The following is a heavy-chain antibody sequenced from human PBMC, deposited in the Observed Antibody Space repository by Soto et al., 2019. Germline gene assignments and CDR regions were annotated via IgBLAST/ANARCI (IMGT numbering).Heavy chain of an antibody. Sequence: QVTLKESGPVLVKPTETLTLTCTVSGFSLSNARMGVSWIRQPPGKALEWLAHIFSNDEKSYSPSLKSRLTISKDTSKRQVVLTMTNMDPVDTATYSCERINDILAGFDYWGQGTLVTVSS. V-gene: IGHV2-26*01. CDR1: GFSLSNARMG. CDR2: IFSNDEK. J-gene: IGHJ4*02. CDR3: ERINDILAGFDY. D-gene: IGHD3-9*01.